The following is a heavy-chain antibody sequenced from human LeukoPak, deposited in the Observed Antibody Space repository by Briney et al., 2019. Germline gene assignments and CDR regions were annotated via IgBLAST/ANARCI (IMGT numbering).Heavy chain of an antibody. Sequence: ASVKVSCKASGYTFTSYDINRVRQATGQGLEWMGWMNPNSGNTGYAQKFQGRVTMTRNTSISTAYMELSSLRSEDTAVYYCARNPGLTYYYYGMDVWGQGTTVTVSS. V-gene: IGHV1-8*01. CDR3: ARNPGLTYYYYGMDV. J-gene: IGHJ6*02. CDR1: GYTFTSYD. D-gene: IGHD1-14*01. CDR2: MNPNSGNT.